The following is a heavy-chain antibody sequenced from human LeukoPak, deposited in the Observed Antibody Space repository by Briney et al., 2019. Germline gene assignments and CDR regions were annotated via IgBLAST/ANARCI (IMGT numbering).Heavy chain of an antibody. J-gene: IGHJ4*02. V-gene: IGHV3-23*01. Sequence: QPGGSLRLSCAASGFTFSSYAMSWVRQAPGKGLEWVSAISGSGGSTYYADSVKGRFTISRDNSKNTLYLQMNSLRAEDTAVYYCAKESQSEGEPLHYFDYWGQGTLVTVSS. CDR1: GFTFSSYA. CDR3: AKESQSEGEPLHYFDY. CDR2: ISGSGGST. D-gene: IGHD1-26*01.